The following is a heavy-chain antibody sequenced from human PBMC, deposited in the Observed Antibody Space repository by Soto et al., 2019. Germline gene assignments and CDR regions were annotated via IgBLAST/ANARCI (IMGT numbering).Heavy chain of an antibody. J-gene: IGHJ4*02. V-gene: IGHV3-23*01. CDR2: ISSSEDIT. Sequence: EVQLLESGGALVPPGGSLRLSCAASGFTFSNYAMSWVRQAPGKGLEWVSGISSSEDITKYADSVKGRFTISRDNSNNMLYLQMNSLRAEDTAVYYCAKVPWELVRTHDVRYWGQGTLVTVSS. CDR1: GFTFSNYA. D-gene: IGHD1-26*01. CDR3: AKVPWELVRTHDVRY.